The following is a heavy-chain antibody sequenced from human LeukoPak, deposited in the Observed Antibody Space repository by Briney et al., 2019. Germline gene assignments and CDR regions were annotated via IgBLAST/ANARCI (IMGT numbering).Heavy chain of an antibody. CDR2: INHSGST. Sequence: SETLSLTCAVYGGSFCCYYWSWIRQPPGKGLEWIGEINHSGSTNHNPSLKSRVTISVDTSKNQFSLKLSSVTAADTAVYYCAGVDTATETFDYWGQGTLVTVSS. V-gene: IGHV4-34*01. CDR1: GGSFCCYY. J-gene: IGHJ4*02. D-gene: IGHD5-18*01. CDR3: AGVDTATETFDY.